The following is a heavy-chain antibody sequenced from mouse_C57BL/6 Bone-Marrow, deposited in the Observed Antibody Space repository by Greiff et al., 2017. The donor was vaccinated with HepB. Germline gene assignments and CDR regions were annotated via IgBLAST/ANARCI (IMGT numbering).Heavy chain of an antibody. D-gene: IGHD2-1*01. CDR2: ISSGSSTI. J-gene: IGHJ4*01. V-gene: IGHV5-17*01. CDR1: GFTFSDYG. CDR3: ARDHGNPSGY. Sequence: EVNVVESGGGLVKPGGSPKLSCAASGFTFSDYGMHWVRQAPEKGLEWVAYISSGSSTIYYADTVKGRFTISRDNAKNTLFLQMTSLTAEDTAMYYCARDHGNPSGYWGQGTSVTVSS.